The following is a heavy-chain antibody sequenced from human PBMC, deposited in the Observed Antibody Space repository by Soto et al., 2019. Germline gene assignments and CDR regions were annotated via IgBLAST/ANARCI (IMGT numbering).Heavy chain of an antibody. CDR1: GGSISSYY. CDR3: ASSDGHPGDFFYYNGMDV. J-gene: IGHJ6*02. Sequence: PSETLSLTCTVSGGSISSYYWSWIRQPPGKGLEWIGYIYYSGSTNYNPSLKSRVTISVDTSKNQFSLKLSSVTAADTAVYYCASSDGHPGDFFYYNGMDVWGQGTTVTVSS. D-gene: IGHD3-10*01. V-gene: IGHV4-59*01. CDR2: IYYSGST.